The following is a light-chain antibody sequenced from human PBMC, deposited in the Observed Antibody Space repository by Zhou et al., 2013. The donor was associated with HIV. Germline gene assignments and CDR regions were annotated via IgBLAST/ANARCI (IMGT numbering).Light chain of an antibody. J-gene: IGKJ1*01. CDR1: QGINNF. Sequence: DIEMTQSPSSLSASVGDSVTITCRASQGINNFLAWYQQKPGKAPNLLIFGASTLQSGVPSRFSGSGSGTNFVLTIHNLQPEDTGNXYCQEYDTVPRTFGQGTKVEI. V-gene: IGKV1-27*01. CDR2: GAS. CDR3: QEYDTVPRT.